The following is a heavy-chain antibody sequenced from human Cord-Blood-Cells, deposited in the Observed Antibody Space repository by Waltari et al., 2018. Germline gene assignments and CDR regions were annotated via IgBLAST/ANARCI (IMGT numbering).Heavy chain of an antibody. CDR1: GFTFSNAW. D-gene: IGHD6-19*01. CDR3: TTETTRGAGLDY. J-gene: IGHJ4*02. CDR2: IKSKTDGGTT. Sequence: EVQLVESGGGLVKPGGSLRLSCAASGFTFSNAWMSWVRQAPGKGLEWVGRIKSKTDGGTTDYAAPVKGRFTISRDDSKNTLYLQMNSLKTEDTAVCYCTTETTRGAGLDYWGQGTLVTVSS. V-gene: IGHV3-15*01.